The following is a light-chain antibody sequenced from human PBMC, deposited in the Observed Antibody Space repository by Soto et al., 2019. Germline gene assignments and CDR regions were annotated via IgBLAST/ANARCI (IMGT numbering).Light chain of an antibody. CDR1: RSDVGIYNY. V-gene: IGLV2-14*01. CDR3: SSYTSSSTWV. J-gene: IGLJ3*02. CDR2: EVS. Sequence: QSVLTQPASVSGSPGQSITISCTGTRSDVGIYNYVSWYQQHPGKAPKLMIYEVSNRPSGVSNRFSGSKSGNTASLTISGLQAEDEADYYCSSYTSSSTWVFGGGTKVTVL.